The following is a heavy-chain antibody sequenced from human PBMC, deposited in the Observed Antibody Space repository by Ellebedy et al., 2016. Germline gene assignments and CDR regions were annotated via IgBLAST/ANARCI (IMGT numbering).Heavy chain of an antibody. CDR3: AREGYSSSDDVY. J-gene: IGHJ4*02. CDR1: GDSVSSNRAA. V-gene: IGHV6-1*01. Sequence: SETLSLTCGISGDSVSSNRAAWNWIRQSPSRGLEWLGRTYYRSKWYNDYAVSVKSRITINPDTSKNQFSLKLSSVTAADTAVYYCAREGYSSSDDVYWGQGTLVTVSS. D-gene: IGHD6-6*01. CDR2: TYYRSKWYN.